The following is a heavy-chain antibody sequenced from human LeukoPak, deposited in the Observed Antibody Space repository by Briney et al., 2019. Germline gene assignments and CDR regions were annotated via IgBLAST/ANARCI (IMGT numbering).Heavy chain of an antibody. J-gene: IGHJ4*02. D-gene: IGHD2-8*01. Sequence: SETLSLTCTVSRGSVSSSSFYWSWVRQPPGKGLEWITSIYYTGTTFYNPSLKSRATISLDMSKNEFFLTMTSVTAADTAVYFCSAERNGSPHYWGQGIQVTVSS. V-gene: IGHV4-39*07. CDR1: RGSVSSSSFY. CDR2: IYYTGTT. CDR3: SAERNGSPHY.